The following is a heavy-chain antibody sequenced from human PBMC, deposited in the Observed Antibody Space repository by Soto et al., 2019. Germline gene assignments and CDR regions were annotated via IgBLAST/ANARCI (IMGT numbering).Heavy chain of an antibody. V-gene: IGHV4-34*01. D-gene: IGHD3-3*01. CDR2: INHSGST. CDR1: GGPFSGDY. Sequence: SPTLSLPCAVSGGPFSGDYWTCFRQPPGTGLEWIGEINHSGSTNYNPSLKSRVSISVDRSKNQFSLKLKSVTETDTAVYYCARVKVGDLFRFNWFFDLWGRGTLVT. J-gene: IGHJ2*01. CDR3: ARVKVGDLFRFNWFFDL.